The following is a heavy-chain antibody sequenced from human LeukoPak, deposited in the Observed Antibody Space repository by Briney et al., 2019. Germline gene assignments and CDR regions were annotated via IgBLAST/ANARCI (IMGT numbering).Heavy chain of an antibody. CDR1: GGSISSYY. V-gene: IGHV4-59*01. J-gene: IGHJ6*03. D-gene: IGHD6-19*01. Sequence: SETLSLACTVSGGSISSYYWSWIRQPPGKGLEWIGYIYYSGSTNYNPSLKSRVTISVDTSKNQFSLKLSSVTAADTAVYYCARDRAGFRRTGNYYYMDVRGKGTTVTVSS. CDR3: ARDRAGFRRTGNYYYMDV. CDR2: IYYSGST.